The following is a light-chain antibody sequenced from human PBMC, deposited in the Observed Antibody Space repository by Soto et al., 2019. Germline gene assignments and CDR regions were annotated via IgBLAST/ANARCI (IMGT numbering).Light chain of an antibody. V-gene: IGKV3D-15*01. Sequence: EIVMTQSPATLSVSPGERATLSCRASQSGSDNLAWYQQKPGQAPRLLIYGPSTRATGIPDRFSGSGSGTEFTLTISSLQSEDFAVYYCQQYNNWPPGTFGHGTKLEI. CDR2: GPS. CDR1: QSGSDN. J-gene: IGKJ2*02. CDR3: QQYNNWPPGT.